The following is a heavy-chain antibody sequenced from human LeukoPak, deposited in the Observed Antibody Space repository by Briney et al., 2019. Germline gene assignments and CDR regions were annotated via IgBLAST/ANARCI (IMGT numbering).Heavy chain of an antibody. J-gene: IGHJ6*03. D-gene: IGHD3-10*01. CDR2: INHSGST. V-gene: IGHV4-34*01. CDR1: GGSISPYY. CDR3: ARHLLLVRGVYYYMDV. Sequence: SETLSLTCTVSGGSISPYYWSWIRQPPGKGLEWIGEINHSGSTNYNPSLKSRVTISVDTSKNQFSLKLSSVTAADTAVYYCARHLLLVRGVYYYMDVWGKGTTVTISS.